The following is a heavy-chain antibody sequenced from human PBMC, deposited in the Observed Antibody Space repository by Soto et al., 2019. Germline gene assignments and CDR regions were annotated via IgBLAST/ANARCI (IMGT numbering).Heavy chain of an antibody. D-gene: IGHD1-20*01. CDR2: TSYDGRNT. J-gene: IGHJ4*02. V-gene: IGHV3-30*18. Sequence: GGSLRLSCAAAGRIFISYGIHWIRKATGKGLEWVAVTSYDGRNTNYADSVRGRFTISRDNSKNTLYLQMNSLRAEDTAVYYCAKPPDYNWNDYWGQGTLVTVSS. CDR3: AKPPDYNWNDY. CDR1: GRIFISYG.